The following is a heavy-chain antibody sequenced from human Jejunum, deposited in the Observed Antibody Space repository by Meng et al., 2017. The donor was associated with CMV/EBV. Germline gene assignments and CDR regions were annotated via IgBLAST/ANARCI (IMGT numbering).Heavy chain of an antibody. Sequence: FSRQARDWVRQAPGKGLEWVSGTSSRGGTTYYADSVKGRFTISRDNAKDTVYLEMNSLRAEDTAVYYCAKASATSDIAARHFDYWGQGTLVTVSS. CDR3: AKASATSDIAARHFDY. V-gene: IGHV3-23*01. CDR1: FSRQA. J-gene: IGHJ4*02. CDR2: TSSRGGTT. D-gene: IGHD6-6*01.